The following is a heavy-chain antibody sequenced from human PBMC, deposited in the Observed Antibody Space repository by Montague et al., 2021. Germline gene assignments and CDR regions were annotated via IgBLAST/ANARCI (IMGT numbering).Heavy chain of an antibody. D-gene: IGHD1-1*01. CDR1: GITFSNYW. CDR2: INSGGSKT. V-gene: IGHV3-74*01. J-gene: IGHJ6*02. CDR3: ARPTPGTDGLDV. Sequence: SLRLSCAASGITFSNYWMYWVRQGPGKGLVWVSRINSGGSKTNYADSVKGRFTISRDNVKNTLYLQMTSLRDEDTAVYFCARPTPGTDGLDVWGPGTTVTVSS.